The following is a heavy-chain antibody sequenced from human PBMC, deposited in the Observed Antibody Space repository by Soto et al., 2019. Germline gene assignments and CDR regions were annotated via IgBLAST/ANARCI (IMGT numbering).Heavy chain of an antibody. CDR2: ISYDGINK. J-gene: IGHJ6*02. V-gene: IGHV3-30*18. CDR3: AKDQQPAYYYYNVMDV. CDR1: GLTFSSYG. D-gene: IGHD6-13*01. Sequence: SLKISCATSGLTFSSYGMEWVRPAPVKGLEWVAVISYDGINKYYADSVKGRFTISRDNSKYTLYLQMNSLRAEDTAVYYCAKDQQPAYYYYNVMDVWGQGPTVTVSS.